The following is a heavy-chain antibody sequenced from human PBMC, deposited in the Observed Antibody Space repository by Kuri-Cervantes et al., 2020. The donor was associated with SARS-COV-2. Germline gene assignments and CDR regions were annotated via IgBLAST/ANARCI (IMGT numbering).Heavy chain of an antibody. D-gene: IGHD1-26*01. CDR2: IIPIFGTA. Sequence: SVKVSCKASGGTFSSYAISWVRQAPGQGLEWMGGIIPIFGTANYAQKFQGRVTITADQSTSTAYMELSSLRSEDTAVYYCVKWGELLRSRYYYGMDVWGQGTTVTVSS. V-gene: IGHV1-69*13. CDR1: GGTFSSYA. J-gene: IGHJ6*02. CDR3: VKWGELLRSRYYYGMDV.